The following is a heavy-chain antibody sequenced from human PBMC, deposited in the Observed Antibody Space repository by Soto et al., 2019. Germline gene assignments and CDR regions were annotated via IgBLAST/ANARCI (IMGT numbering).Heavy chain of an antibody. V-gene: IGHV3-30*18. D-gene: IGHD1-1*01. CDR1: GLTFSSYG. CDR3: AKDNEGGMDV. J-gene: IGHJ6*02. Sequence: PGGSLRLSGAASGLTFSSYGMHWVRQAPGKGLEWVAVISYDGSNKYYADSVKGRFTISRDNSKNTLYLQMNSLRAEDTAVYYCAKDNEGGMDVWGQGTTVTVS. CDR2: ISYDGSNK.